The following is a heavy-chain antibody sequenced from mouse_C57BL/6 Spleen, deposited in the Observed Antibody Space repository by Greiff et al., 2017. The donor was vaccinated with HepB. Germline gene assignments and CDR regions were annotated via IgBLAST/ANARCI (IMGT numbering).Heavy chain of an antibody. D-gene: IGHD2-1*01. J-gene: IGHJ2*01. V-gene: IGHV1-66*01. Sequence: QVHVKQSGPELVKPGASVKISCKASGYSFTSYYIHWVKQRPGQGLEWIGWIYPGSGNTKYNEKFKGKATLTADTSSSTAYMQLSSLTSEDSAVYYCARWGFYGNYFDYWGQGTTLTVSS. CDR2: IYPGSGNT. CDR3: ARWGFYGNYFDY. CDR1: GYSFTSYY.